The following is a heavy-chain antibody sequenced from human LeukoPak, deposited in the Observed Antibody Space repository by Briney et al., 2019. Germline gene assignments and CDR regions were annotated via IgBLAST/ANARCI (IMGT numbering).Heavy chain of an antibody. V-gene: IGHV3-15*01. CDR1: GFTFSNAW. CDR3: TTGIVVVPAAIAYYFDY. J-gene: IGHJ4*02. D-gene: IGHD2-2*01. Sequence: PGGSLRLSCAASGFTFSNAWMSWVRQAPGKGLEWVGRIKSKTDGGTTDYAAPVKGRFTISRDDSKNTLYLQMNSLKTEDTAVYYCTTGIVVVPAAIAYYFDYWGQATLVTVSS. CDR2: IKSKTDGGTT.